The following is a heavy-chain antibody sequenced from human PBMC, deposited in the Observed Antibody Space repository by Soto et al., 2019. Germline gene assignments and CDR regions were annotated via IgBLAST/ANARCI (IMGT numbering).Heavy chain of an antibody. D-gene: IGHD6-13*01. V-gene: IGHV3-23*01. CDR1: GFTFSSYA. Sequence: GGSLRLSCAASGFTFSSYAMSWVRQAPGKGLEWVSAISGSGGSTYYADSVKGRFTISRDNSKNTLYLQMNSLRAEDTAVYYCAKDLTTRETNSWYDDWFDPWGQGTLVTVSS. CDR3: AKDLTTRETNSWYDDWFDP. J-gene: IGHJ5*02. CDR2: ISGSGGST.